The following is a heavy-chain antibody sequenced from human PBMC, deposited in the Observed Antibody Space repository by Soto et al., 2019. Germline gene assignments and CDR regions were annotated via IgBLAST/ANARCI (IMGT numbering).Heavy chain of an antibody. J-gene: IGHJ4*02. CDR1: GFTFSNAW. D-gene: IGHD3-22*01. CDR3: AHSKVGRPHYYDSSGSLDY. CDR2: IKSKTDGGTT. V-gene: IGHV3-15*07. Sequence: GGSLRLSCAASGFTFSNAWMNWVRQAPGKGLEWVGRIKSKTDGGTTDYAAPVKGRFTISRDDSKNTLYLQMTNMDPVDTATYYCAHSKVGRPHYYDSSGSLDYWGQGTLVTVSS.